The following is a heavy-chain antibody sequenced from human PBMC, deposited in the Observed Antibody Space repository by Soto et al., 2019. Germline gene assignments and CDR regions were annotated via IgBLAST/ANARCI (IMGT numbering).Heavy chain of an antibody. CDR2: ISYDGSNK. Sequence: PGGSLRLSCAASGFTFSSYGMHWVRQAPGKGLEWVAYISYDGSNKYYADSVKGRFTISRDNSKNTLFLQMNSLRAEDTAVYYCASLGAWDYWGQGILVTVSS. J-gene: IGHJ4*02. D-gene: IGHD1-26*01. V-gene: IGHV3-30*03. CDR3: ASLGAWDY. CDR1: GFTFSSYG.